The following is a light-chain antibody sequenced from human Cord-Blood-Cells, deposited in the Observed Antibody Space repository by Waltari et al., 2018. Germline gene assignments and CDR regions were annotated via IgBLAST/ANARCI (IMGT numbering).Light chain of an antibody. CDR1: SSNTGSKY. Sequence: QSVLTQPPSSSGTPGQRLTSSCSGSSSNTGSKYVYWYQQLPGTAPKLLIYRNNQRPSGVPDRFSGSKSGTSASLAISGLRSEDEADYYCAAWDDSLSGRVFGGGTKLTVL. CDR2: RNN. J-gene: IGLJ3*02. V-gene: IGLV1-47*01. CDR3: AAWDDSLSGRV.